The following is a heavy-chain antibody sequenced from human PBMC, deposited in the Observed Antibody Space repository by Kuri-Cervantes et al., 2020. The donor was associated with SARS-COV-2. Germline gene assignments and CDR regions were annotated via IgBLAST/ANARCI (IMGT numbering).Heavy chain of an antibody. V-gene: IGHV4-59*08. CDR1: GGSISSYY. CDR2: IYYSGST. J-gene: IGHJ5*02. Sequence: SETLSLTCTVSGGSISSYYWSWIRQPPGKGLEWIGYIYYSGSTNYNPSLKSRVTISVDTSKNQFSLKLSSVTAADTAVYYCARQMMSSITIFGVVITRNWFDPWGQGTLVIVSS. CDR3: ARQMMSSITIFGVVITRNWFDP. D-gene: IGHD3-3*01.